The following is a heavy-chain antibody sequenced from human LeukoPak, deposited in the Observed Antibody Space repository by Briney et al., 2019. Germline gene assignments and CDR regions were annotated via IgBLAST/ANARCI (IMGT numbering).Heavy chain of an antibody. CDR3: AREYLLWVRPTSSFDY. J-gene: IGHJ4*02. Sequence: GGSLRLSCAASGFTFSSYSMNWVRQAPGEGLGWVSYIISSSRTIYYTDSVKGRFTISRDNAKNSLYLQMNSLRAEDTAVYYCAREYLLWVRPTSSFDYCGQGTLVTVSS. CDR2: IISSSRTI. CDR1: GFTFSSYS. V-gene: IGHV3-48*01. D-gene: IGHD5-18*01.